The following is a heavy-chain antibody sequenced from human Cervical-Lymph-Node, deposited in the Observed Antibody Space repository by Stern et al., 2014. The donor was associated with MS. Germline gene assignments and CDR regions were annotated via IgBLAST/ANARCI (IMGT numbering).Heavy chain of an antibody. CDR3: AREVGSLSMDL. J-gene: IGHJ6*02. CDR1: GDTFTTYA. Sequence: VQLEESGAEVKKPGSSVKGSCKASGDTFTTYAISWVRQAPGQGLEWMGGITPIFGMADYAAKFQARVTITVDRSTSTAYRELRSLRLDDTAVYYCAREVGSLSMDLWGQGTTVTVSS. D-gene: IGHD3-16*01. CDR2: ITPIFGMA. V-gene: IGHV1-69*17.